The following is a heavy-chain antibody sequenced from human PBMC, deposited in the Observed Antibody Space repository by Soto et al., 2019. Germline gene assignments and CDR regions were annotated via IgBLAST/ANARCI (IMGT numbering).Heavy chain of an antibody. V-gene: IGHV3-21*01. D-gene: IGHD5-18*01. CDR3: AKGGWIQLRGVDY. J-gene: IGHJ4*02. CDR1: GFSFSSYS. CDR2: ITTSSSYI. Sequence: EVQRVESGGGLVKPGGSLRLSCAASGFSFSSYSMNWVRQAPGKGLEWVASITTSSSYIQYADSVKGRFTISRDNAKNSLYLQMDSLRVEDTAVYYCAKGGWIQLRGVDYWGQGTLVTVSS.